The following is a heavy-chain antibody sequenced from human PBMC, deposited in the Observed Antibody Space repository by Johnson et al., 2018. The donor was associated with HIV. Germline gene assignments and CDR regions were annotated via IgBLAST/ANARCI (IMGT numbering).Heavy chain of an antibody. J-gene: IGHJ3*02. Sequence: QEQLVESGGGVVRPGGSLRLSCAASGFTFDDCGMSWVRQGPGKGLAWVAFIRYDGSNKYYADSVKGRFTISRDNSKNSLYLQMNSLRAEDTAVYYCARSMTTVTVAFDIWGQGTMVTVSS. CDR3: ARSMTTVTVAFDI. CDR1: GFTFDDCG. D-gene: IGHD4-17*01. CDR2: IRYDGSNK. V-gene: IGHV3-30*02.